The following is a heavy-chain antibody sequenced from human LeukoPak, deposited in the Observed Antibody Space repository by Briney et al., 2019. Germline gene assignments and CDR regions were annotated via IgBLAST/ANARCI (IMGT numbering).Heavy chain of an antibody. CDR2: ISASGGST. V-gene: IGHV3-23*01. D-gene: IGHD2-15*01. CDR3: AKGALGICSGGGCYVDH. J-gene: IGHJ4*02. CDR1: GFTFSSYA. Sequence: GGSLRLSCAASGFTFSSYAMSWVRQAPGKGLEWVSAISASGGSTYYADSVKGRFTISRDHSKNTLDLQMSSLRAEDTAVYYCAKGALGICSGGGCYVDHWGQGTLVTVSS.